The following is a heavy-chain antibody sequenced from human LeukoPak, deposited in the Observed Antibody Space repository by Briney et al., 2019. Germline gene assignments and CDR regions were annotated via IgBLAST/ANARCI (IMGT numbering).Heavy chain of an antibody. Sequence: GGSLRLSCVDSALSFSTNMMHSVSQAPGKGLAWVARINPEGSIRTYANSVQGRVTISRDTAKDTLCLQMNSLRAADTAVYYSDTKPRGGGALQYWVQGTPVTVSS. D-gene: IGHD3-16*01. CDR1: ALSFSTNM. J-gene: IGHJ4*02. CDR3: DTKPRGGGALQY. CDR2: INPEGSIR. V-gene: IGHV3-74*03.